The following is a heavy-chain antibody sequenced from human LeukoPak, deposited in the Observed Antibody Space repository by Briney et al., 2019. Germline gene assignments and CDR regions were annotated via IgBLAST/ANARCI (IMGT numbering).Heavy chain of an antibody. J-gene: IGHJ4*02. CDR2: IFSNDEK. D-gene: IGHD2-15*01. V-gene: IGHV2-26*01. Sequence: ESGPVLVKPPETLTLTCTVSGFSLSNARMGVSWIRQPPGKALKWLAHIFSNDEKSYSTSLKSRLTISKDTSKSQVVLTMTNMDPVDTATYYCARITGYCSGGSCRYFDYWGQGTLVTVSS. CDR1: GFSLSNARMG. CDR3: ARITGYCSGGSCRYFDY.